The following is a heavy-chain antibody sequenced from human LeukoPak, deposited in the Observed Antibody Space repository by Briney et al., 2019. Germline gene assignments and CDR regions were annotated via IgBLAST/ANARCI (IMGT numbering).Heavy chain of an antibody. CDR3: ARDGRTARRLTYHYYMDV. J-gene: IGHJ6*03. CDR2: INPSGGST. D-gene: IGHD6-6*01. CDR1: GYTFTSYY. Sequence: GASVKVSCKASGYTFTSYYMHWVRQAPGQGLEWMGIINPSGGSTSYAQKFQGRVTMTRDMSTSAVYMELSSLRSEDTAVYYCARDGRTARRLTYHYYMDVWGKGTTVTVSS. V-gene: IGHV1-46*01.